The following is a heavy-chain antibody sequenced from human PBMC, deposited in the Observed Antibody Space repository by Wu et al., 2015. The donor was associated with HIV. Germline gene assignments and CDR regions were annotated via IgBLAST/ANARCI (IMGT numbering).Heavy chain of an antibody. Sequence: QVQLVQSGAEVKKPGSSVKVSCKASGGTLRDYAISWVRQAPGQGLEWMGGIIPIFGTANYAQKFQGRVTITADESTSTAYMELSSLRSEDTAVYYCARGPTSTSYGYHYYYYMDVWGKGTTVTVSS. CDR1: GGTLRDYA. D-gene: IGHD2-2*01. J-gene: IGHJ6*03. CDR2: IIPIFGTA. CDR3: ARGPTSTSYGYHYYYYMDV. V-gene: IGHV1-69*12.